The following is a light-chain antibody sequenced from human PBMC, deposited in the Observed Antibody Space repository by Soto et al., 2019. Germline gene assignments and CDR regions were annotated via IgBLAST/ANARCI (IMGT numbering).Light chain of an antibody. CDR1: SSDVGDYNY. J-gene: IGLJ1*01. Sequence: QSALTQPPSASGSPGQSVTISCTGTSSDVGDYNYVSWYQQHRGKAPKLMIYEVSKRPSGVPDRFSGSKSGNTASLTVSGLQAEDEADYYCSSYAGSLYVFGTGTKLTVL. V-gene: IGLV2-8*01. CDR3: SSYAGSLYV. CDR2: EVS.